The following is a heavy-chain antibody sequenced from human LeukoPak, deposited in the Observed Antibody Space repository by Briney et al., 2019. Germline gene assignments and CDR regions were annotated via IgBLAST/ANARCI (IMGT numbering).Heavy chain of an antibody. CDR1: GFSFSRSG. CDR2: IGTDGGS. V-gene: IGHV3-23*01. D-gene: IGHD5-24*01. J-gene: IGHJ4*02. Sequence: GGSLRLSCAASGFSFSRSGLNWVRQPPGKGLEWVSTIGTDGGSYYSDAVEGRFDISRDNSKNMLYLHMTSLRAEDTAVYYCAKKTVGNYPLDSWGQGALVTVSP. CDR3: AKKTVGNYPLDS.